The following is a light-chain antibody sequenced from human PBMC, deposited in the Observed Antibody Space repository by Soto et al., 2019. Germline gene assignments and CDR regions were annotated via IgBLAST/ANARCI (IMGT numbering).Light chain of an antibody. Sequence: EIVMTQSPATLSVSPGERATLSCRASQGVNSNLAWYQQKPGQAPRLLIYGASTRATGIPARFSGSGSGTEFTLTISSLQSEDFAVYYCQQYNKWPPITFGQGTRLEIK. J-gene: IGKJ5*01. CDR3: QQYNKWPPIT. CDR1: QGVNSN. CDR2: GAS. V-gene: IGKV3-15*01.